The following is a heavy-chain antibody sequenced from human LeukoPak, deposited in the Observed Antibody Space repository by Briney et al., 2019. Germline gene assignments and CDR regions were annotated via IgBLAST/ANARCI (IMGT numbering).Heavy chain of an antibody. J-gene: IGHJ4*02. CDR3: ASIRRWLPYFDY. Sequence: PSETLSLTFTVSGGSISSYYWSWIRQPPGKGLEWIGYIYYSGSTNYNPSLKSRVTISVDTSKNQFSLKLSSVTAADTAVYYCASIRRWLPYFDYWGQGTLVTVSS. CDR2: IYYSGST. V-gene: IGHV4-59*12. D-gene: IGHD5-24*01. CDR1: GGSISSYY.